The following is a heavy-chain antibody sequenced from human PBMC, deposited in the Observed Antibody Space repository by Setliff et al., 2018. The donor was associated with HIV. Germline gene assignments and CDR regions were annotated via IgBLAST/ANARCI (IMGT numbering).Heavy chain of an antibody. J-gene: IGHJ4*02. CDR3: ARRFEQWLAFDY. CDR1: GGSISSTSHY. D-gene: IGHD6-19*01. Sequence: SETLSLTCTVSGGSISSTSHYWGWIRQPPGKGLEWIGNIYYSGGTDYHPSLKSRVTISVDTSKNQFSLKLGSVTAADTAVYFCARRFEQWLAFDYWGQGTLVTVSS. V-gene: IGHV4-39*01. CDR2: IYYSGGT.